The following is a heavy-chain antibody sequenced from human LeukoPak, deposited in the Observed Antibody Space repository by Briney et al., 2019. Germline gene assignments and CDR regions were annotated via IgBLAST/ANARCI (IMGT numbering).Heavy chain of an antibody. CDR1: GGSISSGDYY. CDR3: ARAEVTSEYFQH. CDR2: IYTSGST. Sequence: SQTLSLTCTVSGGSISSGDYYWSWIRQPPGKGLEWIGRIYTSGSTNYNPSLKSRVTISADTSKNQFSLKLSSVTAADTAVYYCARAEVTSEYFQHWGQGTLVTVSS. J-gene: IGHJ1*01. V-gene: IGHV4-61*02. D-gene: IGHD2-21*02.